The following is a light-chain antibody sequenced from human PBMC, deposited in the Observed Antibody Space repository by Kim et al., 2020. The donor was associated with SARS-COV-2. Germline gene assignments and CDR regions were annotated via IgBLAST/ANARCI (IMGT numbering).Light chain of an antibody. Sequence: DIQMTQSPSSLSAAVGDRVTITCQASQDISNSLDWYQQKPGKAPKPLSYGAFSLQSGVPSKFSGSGSGTDFTLTISTLQPEDFATYYCQQYSSYPLTFGGRTKVDSK. J-gene: IGKJ4*01. CDR1: QDISNS. V-gene: IGKV1-16*02. CDR2: GAF. CDR3: QQYSSYPLT.